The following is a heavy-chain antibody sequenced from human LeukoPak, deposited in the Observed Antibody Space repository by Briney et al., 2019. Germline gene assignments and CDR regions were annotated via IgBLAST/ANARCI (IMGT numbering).Heavy chain of an antibody. D-gene: IGHD2-15*01. CDR1: GFTFDDYA. V-gene: IGHV3-9*01. CDR2: ISWNSGSI. CDR3: AAAFDY. J-gene: IGHJ4*02. Sequence: GGSLRLSCAASGFTFDDYAMHWVRQAPGKGLEWVSGISWNSGSIGYADSVKGRFTISRDNAKNSLYLQMNSLRAEDTASYYCAAAFDYWGQGTLVTVSS.